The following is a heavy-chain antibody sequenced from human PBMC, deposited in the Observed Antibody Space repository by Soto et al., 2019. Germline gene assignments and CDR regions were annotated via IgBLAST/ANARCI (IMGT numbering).Heavy chain of an antibody. CDR2: ISGSGGST. V-gene: IGHV3-23*01. CDR1: GFTFSSYN. Sequence: PGGSLRLSCAASGFTFSSYNMNWVRQAPGKGLEWVSAISGSGGSTYYADSVKGRFTISRDNSKNTLYLQNNSLRPDDTAVYFCAKGYSTGWSEGYFDYWGQGALVTVSS. J-gene: IGHJ4*02. CDR3: AKGYSTGWSEGYFDY. D-gene: IGHD6-19*01.